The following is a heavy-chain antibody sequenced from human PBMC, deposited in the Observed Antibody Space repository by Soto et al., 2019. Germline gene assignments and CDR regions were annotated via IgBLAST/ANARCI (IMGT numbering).Heavy chain of an antibody. Sequence: PSETLSLTCTVSGGSVSSGSYYWSWIRQPPGKGLEWIGYIYYSGSTNYNPSLKSRVTISVDTSKNQFSLKLSSVTAADTAVYYCAREGEDCSGGSCYYYGMDVWGQGTTVTVSS. V-gene: IGHV4-61*01. CDR2: IYYSGST. D-gene: IGHD2-15*01. CDR3: AREGEDCSGGSCYYYGMDV. J-gene: IGHJ6*02. CDR1: GGSVSSGSYY.